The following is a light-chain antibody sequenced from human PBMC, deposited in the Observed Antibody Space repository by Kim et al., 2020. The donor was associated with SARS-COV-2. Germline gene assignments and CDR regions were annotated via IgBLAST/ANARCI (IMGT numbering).Light chain of an antibody. CDR2: VEN. CDR3: NSRDSSAHRYV. J-gene: IGLJ1*01. V-gene: IGLV3-19*01. CDR1: SLRNYY. Sequence: VLKVRITCQGDSLRNYYASWYQQMPGQVPVLVIHVENNRPSGIPVRFSGSSSGNTASMTITGDQVEDEADYYCNSRDSSAHRYVFGTGTKVTVL.